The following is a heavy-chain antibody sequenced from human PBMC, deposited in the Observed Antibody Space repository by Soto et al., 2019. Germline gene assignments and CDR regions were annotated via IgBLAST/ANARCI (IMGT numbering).Heavy chain of an antibody. V-gene: IGHV4-31*03. CDR1: GGSISDGDY. Sequence: PSETLSLTCTVSGGSISDGDYWSWIRQHPGKGLEWIGSISDSGSTSYNPSLKSRLTISVDTSKNQFSLNLRSVTAADTAVYYCARRDRSGFSYWLDTWGQGTLVTVSS. J-gene: IGHJ5*02. CDR2: ISDSGST. D-gene: IGHD3-22*01. CDR3: ARRDRSGFSYWLDT.